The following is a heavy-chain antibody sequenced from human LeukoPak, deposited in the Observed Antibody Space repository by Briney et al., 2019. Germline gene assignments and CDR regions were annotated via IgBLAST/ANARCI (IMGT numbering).Heavy chain of an antibody. CDR2: ITGSDDST. V-gene: IGHV3-23*01. CDR3: AREISNGWGYFDY. Sequence: GGSLRLSCAASGFTFSNNAMTWVRQAPGEGLEWVSTITGSDDSTYYADSVRGRFTISRDNSNNRLYLQMNSLRAEDTAIYYCAREISNGWGYFDYWGQGTLVTVSS. D-gene: IGHD6-19*01. J-gene: IGHJ4*02. CDR1: GFTFSNNA.